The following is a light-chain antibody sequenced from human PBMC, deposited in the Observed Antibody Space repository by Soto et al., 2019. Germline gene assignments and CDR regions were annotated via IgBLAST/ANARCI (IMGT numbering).Light chain of an antibody. CDR2: GAS. CDR3: QQYSSSPIT. J-gene: IGKJ5*01. CDR1: QSIGSSY. V-gene: IGKV3-20*01. Sequence: EIVMTQSPATLSVSPWERATLSCRASQSIGSSYLAWYQQKPGQAPRLLIYGASSRATGIPDRFSGGGSGTDFSLTISRLDPEDFAVYYCQQYSSSPITFGQGTRLQIK.